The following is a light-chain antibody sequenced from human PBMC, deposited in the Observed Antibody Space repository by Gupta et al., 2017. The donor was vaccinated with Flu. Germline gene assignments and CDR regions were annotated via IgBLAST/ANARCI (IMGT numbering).Light chain of an antibody. Sequence: QPVLTHPPSVSAAPGPKVTFSCSRSSSNIGSGYVSWYQHLPGTAPNLLIYDSNKRPSGIPDRFSGSKSGTSATLGITGLQTGDEADYYCGTWDISLSAKVFGAGTKVTVL. V-gene: IGLV1-51*01. CDR3: GTWDISLSAKV. CDR2: DSN. J-gene: IGLJ1*01. CDR1: SSNIGSGY.